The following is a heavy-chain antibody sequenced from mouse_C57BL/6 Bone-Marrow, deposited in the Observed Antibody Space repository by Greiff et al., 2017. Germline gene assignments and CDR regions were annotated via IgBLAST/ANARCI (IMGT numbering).Heavy chain of an antibody. D-gene: IGHD2-2*01. CDR3: AREGLLGLRRGGYYYAMDY. Sequence: VKLVESGPELVKPGASVKLSCKASGYTFTSYEINWVKQRPGQGLEWIGWIYPRDGSTKYNEKFKGKATLTVDTSSSTAYMELHSLTSEDSAVYFCAREGLLGLRRGGYYYAMDYWGQGTSVTVSS. J-gene: IGHJ4*01. V-gene: IGHV1-85*01. CDR2: IYPRDGST. CDR1: GYTFTSYE.